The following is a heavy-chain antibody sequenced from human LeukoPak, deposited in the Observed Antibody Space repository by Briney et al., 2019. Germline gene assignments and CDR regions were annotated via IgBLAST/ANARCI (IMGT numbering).Heavy chain of an antibody. D-gene: IGHD4-23*01. CDR1: GGSISSYY. CDR3: ARAWAVYGGKGNWFDP. V-gene: IGHV4-59*01. J-gene: IGHJ5*02. CDR2: IYYSGST. Sequence: SETLSLTCTVSGGSISSYYWSWIRQPPGKGLEWIGYIYYSGSTNYSPSLKSRVTISVDTSKNQFSLKLSSVTAADTAVYYCARAWAVYGGKGNWFDPWGQGTLVTVSS.